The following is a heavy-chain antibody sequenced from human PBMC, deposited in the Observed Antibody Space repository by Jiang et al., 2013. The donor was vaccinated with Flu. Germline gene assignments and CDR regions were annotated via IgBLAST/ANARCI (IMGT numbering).Heavy chain of an antibody. D-gene: IGHD3-22*01. Sequence: KPTQTLTLTCTFSGFSLSTSGVGVGWIRQPPGKALEWLALIYWDDDKRYSPSLKSRLTITKDTSKNQVVLTMTNMDPVDTATYYCALITYYYDSSGYFDYWGQGTLVTVSS. CDR1: GFSLSTSGVG. CDR3: ALITYYYDSSGYFDY. CDR2: IYWDDDK. V-gene: IGHV2-5*02. J-gene: IGHJ4*02.